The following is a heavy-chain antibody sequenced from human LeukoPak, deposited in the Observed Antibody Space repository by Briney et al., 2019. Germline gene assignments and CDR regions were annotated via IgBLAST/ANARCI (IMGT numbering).Heavy chain of an antibody. J-gene: IGHJ4*02. Sequence: SETLSLTCTVSGGSISNYYWSWIRQPPGKGLEWIGCVYYSGRTNYNPSLKSRVTISVDTSKNQFSLKLSSVTAADTAVYYCARDETIAVADWGQGTLVTVSS. V-gene: IGHV4-59*01. CDR1: GGSISNYY. CDR2: VYYSGRT. CDR3: ARDETIAVAD. D-gene: IGHD6-19*01.